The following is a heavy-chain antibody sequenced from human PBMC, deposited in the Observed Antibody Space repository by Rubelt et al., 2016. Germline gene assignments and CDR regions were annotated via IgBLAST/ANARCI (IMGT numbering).Heavy chain of an antibody. D-gene: IGHD3-3*01. V-gene: IGHV4-39*01. J-gene: IGHJ4*02. CDR3: ARGGSQWLLSFDY. Sequence: PRGGLEWIGSIYYSGSTYYNPSLKSRVTISVDTSKNQFSLKLSSVTAADTAVYYCARGGSQWLLSFDYWGQGTLVTVSS. CDR2: IYYSGST.